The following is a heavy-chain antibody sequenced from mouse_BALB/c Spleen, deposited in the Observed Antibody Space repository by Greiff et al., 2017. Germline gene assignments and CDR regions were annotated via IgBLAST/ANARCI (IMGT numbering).Heavy chain of an antibody. CDR1: GYNFTSYW. V-gene: IGHV1-55*01. J-gene: IGHJ2*01. CDR2: IYPGSGST. CDR3: ARRVDY. Sequence: VQLQQSGAELVKPGTSVKLSCKASGYNFTSYWINWVKLRPGQGLEWIGDIYPGSGSTNYNEKFKSKATPTVDTSSSTAYMQLSSLASEDSALYYCARRVDYWGQGTTLTVSS.